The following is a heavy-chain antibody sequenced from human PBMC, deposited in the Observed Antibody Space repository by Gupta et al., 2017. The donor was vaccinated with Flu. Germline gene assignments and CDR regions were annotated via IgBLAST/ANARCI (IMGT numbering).Heavy chain of an antibody. J-gene: IGHJ6*03. Sequence: QVQLQESGPGLVKPSETLSLTCTVSGGSISSYYWSWIRQPPGKGLEWIGYIYYSGRTNYNPSLKSRVTISVDTSKNQFSLKLSSVTAADTAVYYCAGHPGGYCSSTSCYLEYYYYYMDVWGKGTTVTVSS. CDR2: IYYSGRT. D-gene: IGHD2-2*01. V-gene: IGHV4-59*08. CDR1: GGSISSYY. CDR3: AGHPGGYCSSTSCYLEYYYYYMDV.